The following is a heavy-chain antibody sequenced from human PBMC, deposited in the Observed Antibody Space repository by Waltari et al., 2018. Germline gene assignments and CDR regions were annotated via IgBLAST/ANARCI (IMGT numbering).Heavy chain of an antibody. CDR2: SNSDGSST. V-gene: IGHV3-74*01. CDR3: ARGARRTTVTTGWWYFDL. J-gene: IGHJ2*01. Sequence: EVPLVESGGGLVQPGGSLRRYCAAPGFTYSLYWMHWVRQVPGKGLVGVSRSNSDGSSTSYADSVKGRFTIYKDNAKNTVYLQMNSLRVDDTAIYYCARGARRTTVTTGWWYFDLWGRGTLVTVSS. D-gene: IGHD4-17*01. CDR1: GFTYSLYW.